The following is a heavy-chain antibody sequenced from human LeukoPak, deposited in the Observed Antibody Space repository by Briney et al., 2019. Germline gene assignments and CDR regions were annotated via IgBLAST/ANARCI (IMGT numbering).Heavy chain of an antibody. D-gene: IGHD2-2*01. CDR1: GYTFTSYS. Sequence: SVKVSCKASGYTFTSYSTSWVRQAPGQGLEWMGWIRANNDNTKYAQKIQGRVTMTTDATTRTAYMELRRLRSDDTAVYYCARGVPHYYYYMDVWGKGTTVTVSS. CDR2: IRANNDNT. CDR3: ARGVPHYYYYMDV. V-gene: IGHV1-18*01. J-gene: IGHJ6*03.